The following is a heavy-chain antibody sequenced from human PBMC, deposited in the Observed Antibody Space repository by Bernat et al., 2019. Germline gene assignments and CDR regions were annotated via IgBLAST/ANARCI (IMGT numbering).Heavy chain of an antibody. CDR3: ASLAVAGTTVRYYFDY. D-gene: IGHD6-19*01. J-gene: IGHJ4*02. CDR1: GFTFSSYA. Sequence: QVHLVESGGGVVQPGSSLRLSCAASGFTFSSYAMHWVRQAPGKGLEWVAVISYDGSNKYYADSVKGRFTISRDNSKNTLYLQMNSLRAEDTAVYYCASLAVAGTTVRYYFDYWGQGTLVTVSS. CDR2: ISYDGSNK. V-gene: IGHV3-30*01.